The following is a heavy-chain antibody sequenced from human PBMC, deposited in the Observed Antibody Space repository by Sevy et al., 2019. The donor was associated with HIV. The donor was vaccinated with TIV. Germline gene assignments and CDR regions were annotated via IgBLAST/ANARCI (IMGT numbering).Heavy chain of an antibody. CDR3: AGENAWGRGYS. D-gene: IGHD1-26*01. V-gene: IGHV4-59*08. J-gene: IGHJ4*02. CDR1: GGSITSLY. Sequence: SETLSLTCTVSGGSITSLYWNWIRQPPGKGLEWIANIYYNGHINYNPSLKSRVTSSLDTSKNQFSLRLGSVTAADTDMYYCAGENAWGRGYSWGQGTLVTVSS. CDR2: IYYNGHI.